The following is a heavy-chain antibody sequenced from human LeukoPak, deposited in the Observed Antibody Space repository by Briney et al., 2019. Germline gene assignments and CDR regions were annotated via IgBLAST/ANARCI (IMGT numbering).Heavy chain of an antibody. Sequence: SETLSLTCTVSGGSISPYNWSWIRRPAGKGLDWMGRIYRSGTADYNPSLESRVTILVDRSKNQLSLKLPSVTAADTAVYYCERYHDVGPRSPNYFDPWGQGTLVTVSS. CDR3: ERYHDVGPRSPNYFDP. D-gene: IGHD1-26*01. CDR1: GGSISPYN. CDR2: IYRSGTA. V-gene: IGHV4-59*10. J-gene: IGHJ5*02.